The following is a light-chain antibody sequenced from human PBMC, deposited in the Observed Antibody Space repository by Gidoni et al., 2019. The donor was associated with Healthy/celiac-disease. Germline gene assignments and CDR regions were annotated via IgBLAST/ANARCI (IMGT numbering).Light chain of an antibody. Sequence: IVMTQSPATLSVSPGERATLSCRASQSVSSNLAWYQQKPGQAPRLLIYGASTRATGIPARFRGSGSGTEFTLTISSLQSEDFAVYYCQQYNNWLWTFGQGTKVEIK. CDR2: GAS. CDR1: QSVSSN. J-gene: IGKJ1*01. V-gene: IGKV3-15*01. CDR3: QQYNNWLWT.